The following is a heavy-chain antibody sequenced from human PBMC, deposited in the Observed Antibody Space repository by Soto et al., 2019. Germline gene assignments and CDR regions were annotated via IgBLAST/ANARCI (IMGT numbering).Heavy chain of an antibody. CDR1: GFTFDRYA. V-gene: IGHV3-48*02. J-gene: IGHJ4*02. CDR3: ARDHRWAFDY. D-gene: IGHD3-16*01. Sequence: EVQLVESGGGLVQPGGYLRLSCVASGFTFDRYAINWVRQAPGKGLELLSWISPESATVKYSDSVTGRFTMSRDDAKNLLNLQMNSLKDEDPAVYYCARDHRWAFDYWGQGTRVTVTS. CDR2: ISPESATV.